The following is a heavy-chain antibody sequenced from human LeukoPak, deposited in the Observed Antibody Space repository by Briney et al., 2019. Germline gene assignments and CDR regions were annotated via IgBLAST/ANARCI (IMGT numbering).Heavy chain of an antibody. J-gene: IGHJ4*02. CDR3: ARTYCSGGSCHFDY. D-gene: IGHD2-15*01. V-gene: IGHV4-39*01. CDR1: GASIRNRNYY. CDR2: IDFIGTT. Sequence: SETLSLTCSVSGASIRNRNYYWGWIRQPPGKGLEWIGIIDFIGTTYYNPSLKSRLTISGDTSQNQVSLRLTSETAADTAVYYCARTYCSGGSCHFDYWGQGTLVTVSS.